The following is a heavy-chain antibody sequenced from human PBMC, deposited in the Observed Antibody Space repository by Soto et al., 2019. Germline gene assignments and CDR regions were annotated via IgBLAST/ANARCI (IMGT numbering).Heavy chain of an antibody. CDR1: GYTFSSYG. V-gene: IGHV1-18*01. J-gene: IGHJ4*02. CDR3: ARVGPWHYYVSNDYEY. D-gene: IGHD3-16*01. CDR2: ISAYNRNT. Sequence: QVQMVQSGAEVKKHGATVKVSCKASGYTFSSYGVSWVRHAPGQGLEWMGWISAYNRNTNYAQKLQGRVTKTADTSRSTAYMELRSRRSDDTGVDFCARVGPWHYYVSNDYEYWGEGTVVTGSS.